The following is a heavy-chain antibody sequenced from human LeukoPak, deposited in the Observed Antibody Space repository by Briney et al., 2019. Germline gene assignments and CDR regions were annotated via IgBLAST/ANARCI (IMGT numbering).Heavy chain of an antibody. CDR1: GYTFTSYD. Sequence: ASVKVSCKASGYTFTSYDINWVRQATGQGLEWMGWMNPNSGNTGYAQKFQGRVTMTRNTSISTAYMELSSLRSEDTAVYYCARGDILSRGGAFDIWGQGTMVTVSS. J-gene: IGHJ3*02. CDR2: MNPNSGNT. D-gene: IGHD2-15*01. CDR3: ARGDILSRGGAFDI. V-gene: IGHV1-8*01.